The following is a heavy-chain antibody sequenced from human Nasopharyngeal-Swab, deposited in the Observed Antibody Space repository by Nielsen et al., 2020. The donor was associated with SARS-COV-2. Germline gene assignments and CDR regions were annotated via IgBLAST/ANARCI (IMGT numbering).Heavy chain of an antibody. Sequence: SETLSLTCTVSGGSISSYYWSWIRQPPGKGLEWIGYIYYSGSTNYNPSLKSRVTISVDTSKNQFPLKLSSVTAADTAVYYCARDESGRFDYWGQGTLVTVSS. J-gene: IGHJ4*02. CDR2: IYYSGST. CDR3: ARDESGRFDY. V-gene: IGHV4-59*01. CDR1: GGSISSYY. D-gene: IGHD3-3*01.